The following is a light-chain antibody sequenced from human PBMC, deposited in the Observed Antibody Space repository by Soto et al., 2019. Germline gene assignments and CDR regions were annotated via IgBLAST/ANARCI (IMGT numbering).Light chain of an antibody. J-gene: IGKJ4*01. CDR2: GAS. V-gene: IGKV3D-20*02. CDR3: QQRYNWPLT. Sequence: IVLTHSPGTLSLSPWERATLSFRSSQSVSNNYLAWYQQKPGQAPRLLIYGASNRATGIPDRFSGSGSGTDFTLTISSLEPEDSAVYYCQQRYNWPLTFGGGTKVDIK. CDR1: QSVSNNY.